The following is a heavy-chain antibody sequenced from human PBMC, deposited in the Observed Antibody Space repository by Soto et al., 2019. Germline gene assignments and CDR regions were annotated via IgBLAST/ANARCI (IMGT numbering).Heavy chain of an antibody. CDR3: AGGEMSTISFDY. Sequence: QVQLMESGGGLVKPGGSLRLSCAASGFTFSDYYMSWIRQAPGKGLEWVSYITSDGSPIYYADSVRGRFTISRDSAKNSVSLQMNSLRAEDTAMYYCAGGEMSTISFDYWGQGTLVTVSS. V-gene: IGHV3-11*01. J-gene: IGHJ4*02. D-gene: IGHD1-1*01. CDR1: GFTFSDYY. CDR2: ITSDGSPI.